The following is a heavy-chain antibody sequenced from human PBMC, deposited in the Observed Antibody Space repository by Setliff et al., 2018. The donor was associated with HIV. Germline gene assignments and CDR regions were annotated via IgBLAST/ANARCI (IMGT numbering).Heavy chain of an antibody. CDR2: ITHSGST. V-gene: IGHV4-34*01. CDR1: GGSFSGYY. Sequence: SETLSLTCAVYGGSFSGYYWGWIRQPPGKGLEWIGEITHSGSTNYNPSLKSRVTISVDPSKNQFSLKLSSVTAADTAVYYCNIYYYYYMDVWGKGTTVTVSS. CDR3: NIYYYYYMDV. J-gene: IGHJ6*03.